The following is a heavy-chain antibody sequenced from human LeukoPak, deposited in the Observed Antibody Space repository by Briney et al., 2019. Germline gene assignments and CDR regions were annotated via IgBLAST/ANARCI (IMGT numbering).Heavy chain of an antibody. J-gene: IGHJ4*02. Sequence: GASVKVSCKTSGYIFSNHYIHWVRQAPGQGPEWMGIIRPSSGRADYTQKFQGRVTMTRDVSTTTVYMELTTLGSDDTAVYFCARVPPESYYFDYWGQGTLVTVSS. CDR1: GYIFSNHY. D-gene: IGHD2/OR15-2a*01. CDR3: ARVPPESYYFDY. V-gene: IGHV1-46*01. CDR2: IRPSSGRA.